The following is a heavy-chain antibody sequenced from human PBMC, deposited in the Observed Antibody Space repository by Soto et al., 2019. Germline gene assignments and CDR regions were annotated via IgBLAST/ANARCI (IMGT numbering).Heavy chain of an antibody. CDR3: ARLLGRYCSSTSCYKSYYYYGMDV. Sequence: ASETLSLTCTVSGGSISSSSYYWGWIRQPPGKGLEWIGSIYYSGSTYYNPSLKSRVTISVDTSKNQFSLKLSSVTAADTAVYYCARLLGRYCSSTSCYKSYYYYGMDVWGQATTVTVSS. CDR1: GGSISSSSYY. V-gene: IGHV4-39*01. J-gene: IGHJ6*02. CDR2: IYYSGST. D-gene: IGHD2-2*02.